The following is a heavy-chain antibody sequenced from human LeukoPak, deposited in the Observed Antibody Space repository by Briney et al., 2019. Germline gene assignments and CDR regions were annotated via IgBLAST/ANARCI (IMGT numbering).Heavy chain of an antibody. CDR1: GFNFSSYW. CDR2: ISSSSSTI. V-gene: IGHV3-48*04. D-gene: IGHD5-18*01. Sequence: GGSLRLSCAASGFNFSSYWMSWVRQAPGKGLEWVSYISSSSSTIYYADSVKGRFTISRDNAKNSLYLQMNSLRAEDTAVYYCAREDTAMATGFDYWGQGTLVTVSS. CDR3: AREDTAMATGFDY. J-gene: IGHJ4*02.